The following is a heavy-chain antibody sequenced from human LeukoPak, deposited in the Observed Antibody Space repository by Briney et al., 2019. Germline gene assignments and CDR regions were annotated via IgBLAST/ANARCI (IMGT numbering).Heavy chain of an antibody. Sequence: GGSLRLSCTASGFPFSSYWRHWGRQAPGKGLVWVSRINSDGSSTSYADSVKGRFTISRDNAKNTLYLQMNSLRAEDTAVYYCARSYCSGGSCYPFDYWGQGTLVTVSS. CDR2: INSDGSST. V-gene: IGHV3-74*01. CDR3: ARSYCSGGSCYPFDY. CDR1: GFPFSSYW. D-gene: IGHD2-15*01. J-gene: IGHJ4*02.